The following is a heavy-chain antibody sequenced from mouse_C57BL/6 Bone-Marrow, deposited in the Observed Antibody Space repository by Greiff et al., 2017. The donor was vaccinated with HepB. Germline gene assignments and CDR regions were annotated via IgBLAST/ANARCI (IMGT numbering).Heavy chain of an antibody. CDR1: GYTFTSYW. CDR2: IDPNSGGT. J-gene: IGHJ3*01. CDR3: AHYYDYDEGFAY. D-gene: IGHD2-4*01. V-gene: IGHV1-72*01. Sequence: QVQLKQPGAELVKPGASVKLSCKASGYTFTSYWMHWVKQRPGRGLEWIGRIDPNSGGTKYNEKFKSKATLTVDKPSSTAYMQLSSLTSEDSAVYYCAHYYDYDEGFAYWGQGTLVTVSA.